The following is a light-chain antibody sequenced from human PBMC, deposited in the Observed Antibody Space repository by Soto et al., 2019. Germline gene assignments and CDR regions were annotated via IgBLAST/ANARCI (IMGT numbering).Light chain of an antibody. V-gene: IGKV3D-15*01. Sequence: ESVWTVSTGPLSVSLGERATLSCRARQSVSSNYLAWYQQKPGQAPRLLIYGASTRATGIPDRFSGGGSGTEFTLTISSRQSEDFVGYYFQQYNSWAPVTFGQGTKVDIK. CDR2: GAS. CDR3: QQYNSWAPVT. J-gene: IGKJ1*01. CDR1: QSVSSN.